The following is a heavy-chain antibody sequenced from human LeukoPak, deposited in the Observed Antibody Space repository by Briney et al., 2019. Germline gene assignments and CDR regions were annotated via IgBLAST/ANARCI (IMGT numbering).Heavy chain of an antibody. Sequence: ASVTVSCTASGYTFTGYYMHWVRQAPGQGLEWMGWIYPNSGGTKYAQKFQGRVTMTRDTSISTAYLELSRLRSDDTAVYYCARALGYCSSTSCYVSYYFDYWGQGTLVTVSS. J-gene: IGHJ4*02. CDR3: ARALGYCSSTSCYVSYYFDY. CDR2: IYPNSGGT. CDR1: GYTFTGYY. D-gene: IGHD2-2*01. V-gene: IGHV1-2*02.